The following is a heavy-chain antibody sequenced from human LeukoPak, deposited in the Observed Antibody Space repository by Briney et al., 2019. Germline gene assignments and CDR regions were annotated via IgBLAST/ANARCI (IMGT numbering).Heavy chain of an antibody. CDR3: ARAGSGSHPKELGAFDI. CDR1: GFTFNTYG. V-gene: IGHV3-33*01. D-gene: IGHD1-26*01. Sequence: GGSLRLSCAASGFTFNTYGMHWVRQAPGKGLEWVAVIWYDGSNKYYADSVKGRFTISRDNSMNTLDLQMNSLRAEDTAVYYCARAGSGSHPKELGAFDIWGQGTMVTVSS. J-gene: IGHJ3*02. CDR2: IWYDGSNK.